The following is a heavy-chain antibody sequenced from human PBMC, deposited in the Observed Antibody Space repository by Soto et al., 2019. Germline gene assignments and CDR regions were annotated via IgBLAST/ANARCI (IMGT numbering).Heavy chain of an antibody. Sequence: EVQLVESGGDLVQPGGSLRLSCAASGFTFSGHWMHWVRQAPGKGLEWVSRINTDGGSSAYADYVKGRFTISRDNAKKKLYLQKIGLMAEDTAVYYCAREAGYCSRTSCYRRAFDTWGQGTTVTVSS. V-gene: IGHV3-74*03. D-gene: IGHD2-2*03. J-gene: IGHJ3*02. CDR3: AREAGYCSRTSCYRRAFDT. CDR1: GFTFSGHW. CDR2: INTDGGSS.